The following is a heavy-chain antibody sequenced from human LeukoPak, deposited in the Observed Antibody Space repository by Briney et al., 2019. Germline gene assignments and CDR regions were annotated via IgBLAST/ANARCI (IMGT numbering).Heavy chain of an antibody. CDR3: ARDDWNDEGAVRVY. V-gene: IGHV1-69*13. J-gene: IGHJ4*02. D-gene: IGHD1-1*01. CDR2: IIPIFGTA. Sequence: ASVKVSCKASGGTFSSYAISWVRQAPGQGLEWMGGIIPIFGTANYAQKFQGRVTITADESTSTAYVELSSLRSEDTAVYYCARDDWNDEGAVRVYWGQGTLVTVSS. CDR1: GGTFSSYA.